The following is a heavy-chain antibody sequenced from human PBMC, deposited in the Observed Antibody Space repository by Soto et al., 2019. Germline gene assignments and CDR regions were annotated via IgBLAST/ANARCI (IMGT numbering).Heavy chain of an antibody. CDR1: GFTFSSYG. D-gene: IGHD2-15*01. CDR2: IWYDGSKK. Sequence: LRLSCAASGFTFSSYGMHWVRQAPGKGLEWVAVIWYDGSKKYYADSVKGRFTISRDNSKNTLYLQMNSLRAEDTAVYYCARDGYCSGGSCYSVPVFDYWGQGTLVTVSS. J-gene: IGHJ4*02. CDR3: ARDGYCSGGSCYSVPVFDY. V-gene: IGHV3-33*01.